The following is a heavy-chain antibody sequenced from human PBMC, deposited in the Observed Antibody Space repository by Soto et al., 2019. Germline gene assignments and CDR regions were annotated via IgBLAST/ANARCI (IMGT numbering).Heavy chain of an antibody. CDR2: ISYDGSNK. J-gene: IGHJ4*02. D-gene: IGHD4-17*01. Sequence: AGSLSLSCAASGFTFSTYAMHWVRQAPGKGLEWVAVISYDGSNKYYADSVKDRFTISRDNSKNTLYLQMNSLRAEDTAVYYCARPTTVVTAEFDYWGQGTLVTVSS. CDR1: GFTFSTYA. V-gene: IGHV3-30-3*01. CDR3: ARPTTVVTAEFDY.